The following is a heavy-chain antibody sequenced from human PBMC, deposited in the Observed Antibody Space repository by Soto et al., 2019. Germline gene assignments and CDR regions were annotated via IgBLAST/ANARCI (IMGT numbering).Heavy chain of an antibody. CDR1: GGSISSGDYY. CDR2: IYYSGST. V-gene: IGHV4-30-4*01. CDR3: ARDIGYYYASGGGWFDP. J-gene: IGHJ5*02. Sequence: PSETLSLTCTVSGGSISSGDYYWSWIRQPPGKGLEWIGYIYYSGSTYYNPSLKSRVTISVDTSKNQFSLKLSSVTAADTAVYYCARDIGYYYASGGGWFDPWGQGTLVTVSS. D-gene: IGHD3-10*01.